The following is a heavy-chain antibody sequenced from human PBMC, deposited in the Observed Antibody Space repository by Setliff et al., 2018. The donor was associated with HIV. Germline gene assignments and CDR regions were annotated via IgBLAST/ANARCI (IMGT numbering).Heavy chain of an antibody. Sequence: GGSLRLSCAASGFTFSSAWMGWVRQAPAKGLEWVANISPDGSDRYYSDSVKGRFTISRDSSKKTLYLQMNRLRSEDTAVYYCARAFGYHDFWSGYSGDEFDIWGQGTLVTVSS. D-gene: IGHD3-3*01. CDR2: ISPDGSDR. CDR1: GFTFSSAW. CDR3: ARAFGYHDFWSGYSGDEFDI. V-gene: IGHV3-7*01. J-gene: IGHJ3*02.